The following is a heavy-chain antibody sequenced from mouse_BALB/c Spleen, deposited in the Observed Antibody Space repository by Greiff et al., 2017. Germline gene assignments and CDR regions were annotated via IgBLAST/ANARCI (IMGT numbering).Heavy chain of an antibody. V-gene: IGHV1S81*02. CDR1: GYTFTSYY. Sequence: QVQLQQPGAELVKPGASVKLSCKASGYTFTSYYMYWVKQRPGQGLEWIGGINPSNGGTNFNEKFKSKATLTVDKSSSTAYMQLSSLTSEDSAVYYCTRSRGNYVGAMDYWGQGTSVTVSS. J-gene: IGHJ4*01. D-gene: IGHD2-1*01. CDR2: INPSNGGT. CDR3: TRSRGNYVGAMDY.